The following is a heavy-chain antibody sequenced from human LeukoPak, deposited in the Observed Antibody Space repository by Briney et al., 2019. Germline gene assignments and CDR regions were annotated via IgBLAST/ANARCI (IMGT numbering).Heavy chain of an antibody. CDR2: IRQDGGEK. D-gene: IGHD6-13*01. V-gene: IGHV3-7*01. J-gene: IGHJ4*01. CDR1: GFTFTDYW. Sequence: GVSLGLSCAVSGFTFTDYWMNWVRQAPGKGLEWVASIRQDGGEKSYVDSVKGRFTISRDNTKSSLYLQINSLRAEDTAVYYCARDGTAAGLYFDLWGQGTLVTVSS. CDR3: ARDGTAAGLYFDL.